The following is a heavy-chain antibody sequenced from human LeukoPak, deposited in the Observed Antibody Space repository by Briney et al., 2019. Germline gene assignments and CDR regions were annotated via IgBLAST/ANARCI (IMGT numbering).Heavy chain of an antibody. J-gene: IGHJ3*02. Sequence: HPGRSLRLSCAASGFTFDDYAMHWVRQAPGKGLEWVSLISGDGGSTYYADSVKGRFTISRDNSKNSLYLQMNSLRTEDTALYYCAKPYYDFWSGYSAFDIWGQGTMVTVSS. V-gene: IGHV3-43*02. CDR1: GFTFDDYA. CDR2: ISGDGGST. D-gene: IGHD3-3*01. CDR3: AKPYYDFWSGYSAFDI.